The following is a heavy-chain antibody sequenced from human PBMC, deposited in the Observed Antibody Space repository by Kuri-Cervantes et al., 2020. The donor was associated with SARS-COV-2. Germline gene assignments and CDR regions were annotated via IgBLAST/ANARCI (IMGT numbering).Heavy chain of an antibody. CDR1: GYTFTSYY. J-gene: IGHJ5*02. CDR2: INPSGGST. Sequence: ASVKVSCKASGYTFTSYYMHCVRQAPGQGLEWMGIINPSGGSTSYAQKFQGRVTMTRDTSTSTVYMELSSLRSEDTAVYYCARARGCGTETNWFDPWGQGTLVTVSS. V-gene: IGHV1-46*01. CDR3: ARARGCGTETNWFDP. D-gene: IGHD4/OR15-4a*01.